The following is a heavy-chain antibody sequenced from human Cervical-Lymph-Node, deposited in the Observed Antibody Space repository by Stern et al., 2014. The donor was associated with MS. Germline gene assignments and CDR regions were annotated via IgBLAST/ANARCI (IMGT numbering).Heavy chain of an antibody. CDR3: ARHLFEAGIAALDY. J-gene: IGHJ4*02. Sequence: QLQLQESGPGLVKPSETLSLTCTVSGGPISSSSYYWGWIRQPPGKGLEWIGIFYYVGSTSYTPSPKSRVTISVDTSKNQFSLKLSSVTAADTAVYYCARHLFEAGIAALDYWGQGTLVTVSS. V-gene: IGHV4-39*01. CDR2: FYYVGST. CDR1: GGPISSSSYY. D-gene: IGHD6-13*01.